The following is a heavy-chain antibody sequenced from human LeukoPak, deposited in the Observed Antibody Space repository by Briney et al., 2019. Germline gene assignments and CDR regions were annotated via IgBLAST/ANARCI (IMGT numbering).Heavy chain of an antibody. J-gene: IGHJ4*02. D-gene: IGHD3-9*01. CDR1: GYSFTSYW. CDR2: IYPGDSDT. Sequence: GESLKISCKASGYSFTSYWIGWVRQMPGKGLEWMGIIYPGDSDTRYSPSFQGQVTISADKSISTAYLQWSSLKASDTAMYYCARHYYDILTGYYEPGDYWGQGTLVTVSS. V-gene: IGHV5-51*01. CDR3: ARHYYDILTGYYEPGDY.